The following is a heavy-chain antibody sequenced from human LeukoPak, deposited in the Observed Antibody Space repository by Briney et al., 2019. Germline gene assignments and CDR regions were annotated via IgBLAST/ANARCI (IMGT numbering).Heavy chain of an antibody. CDR2: ISSGSSYI. J-gene: IGHJ4*02. CDR3: ASHYDIDY. D-gene: IGHD3-9*01. V-gene: IGHV3-21*06. CDR1: GLTFSTYT. Sequence: GGSLRLSCAASGLTFSTYTMNWVRQAPGKGLEWVSSISSGSSYIYYADSMKGRFTDSRDNAKNSLYLQMNSLKAEDTAVYFCASHYDIDYWGQGTLVTVSS.